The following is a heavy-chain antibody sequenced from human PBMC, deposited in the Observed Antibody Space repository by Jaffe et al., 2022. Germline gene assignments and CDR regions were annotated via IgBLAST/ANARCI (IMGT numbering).Heavy chain of an antibody. CDR1: GYTFTSYA. J-gene: IGHJ4*02. D-gene: IGHD2-2*01. CDR2: INAGNGNT. V-gene: IGHV1-3*01. CDR3: ARGRGYCSSTSCYAPDY. Sequence: QVQLVQSGAEVKKPGASVKVSCKASGYTFTSYAMHWVRQAPGQRLEWMGWINAGNGNTKYSQKFQGRVTITRDTSASTAYMELSSLRSEDTAVYYCARGRGYCSSTSCYAPDYWGQGTLVTVSS.